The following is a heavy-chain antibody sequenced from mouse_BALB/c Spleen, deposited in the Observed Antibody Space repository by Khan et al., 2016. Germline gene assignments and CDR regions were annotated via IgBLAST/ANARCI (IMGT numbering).Heavy chain of an antibody. CDR2: ISSDSGAI. CDR3: ARPYYYAMDY. V-gene: IGHV5-17*02. Sequence: EVELVESGGGLVQPGGSRKLSCAASGFTFSSFGMHWVRQAPEKGLEWVAYISSDSGAIYYADTVKGRFTISRDNSKNTLFLQMTSLRSEDAAMYFCARPYYYAMDYWGRGTSVTVSS. CDR1: GFTFSSFG. J-gene: IGHJ4*01.